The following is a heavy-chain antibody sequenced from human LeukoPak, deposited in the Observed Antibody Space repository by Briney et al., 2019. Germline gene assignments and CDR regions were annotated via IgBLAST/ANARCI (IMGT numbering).Heavy chain of an antibody. CDR3: IVFGDSNH. Sequence: GVSLRLSCAASGNYWMHWVRQVPGKGLVWVSHINSDGSWTSYADSVKGRFTISKDNAKNTVYLQMNSLRVEDTAVYYCIVFGDSNHWGQGTLVTVSS. CDR2: INSDGSWT. J-gene: IGHJ5*02. D-gene: IGHD4-17*01. V-gene: IGHV3-74*01. CDR1: GNYW.